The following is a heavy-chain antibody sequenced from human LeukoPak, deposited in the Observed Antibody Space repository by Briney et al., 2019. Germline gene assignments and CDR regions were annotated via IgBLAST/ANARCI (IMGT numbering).Heavy chain of an antibody. V-gene: IGHV4-4*07. D-gene: IGHD5-18*01. J-gene: IGHJ4*02. CDR2: IYTSGST. CDR3: AKSRYSYGPFDY. CDR1: GGSISSYY. Sequence: SETLSLTCTVSGGSISSYYWSWIRQPAGKGLEWIGRIYTSGSTNYNPSLKSRVTMSVDTSKNQFSLKLSSVTAEDTAVYYCAKSRYSYGPFDYWGQGTLVTVSS.